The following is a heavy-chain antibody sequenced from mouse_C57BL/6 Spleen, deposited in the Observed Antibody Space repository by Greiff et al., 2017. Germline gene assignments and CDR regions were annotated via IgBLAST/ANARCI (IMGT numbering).Heavy chain of an antibody. CDR3: AREVIYDGYYYYAMDY. V-gene: IGHV3-6*01. CDR1: GYSITSGYY. D-gene: IGHD2-3*01. CDR2: ISYDGSN. Sequence: EVQLQESGPGLVKPSQSLSLTCSVTGYSITSGYYWNWIRQFPGNKLEWMGYISYDGSNNYNPSLKNRISITRDTSKNQFFLKLNSVTTEDTATYYCAREVIYDGYYYYAMDYWGQGTSVTVSS. J-gene: IGHJ4*01.